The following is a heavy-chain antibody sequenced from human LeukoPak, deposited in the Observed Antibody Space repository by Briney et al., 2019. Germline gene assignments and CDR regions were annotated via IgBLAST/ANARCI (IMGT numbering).Heavy chain of an antibody. V-gene: IGHV1-18*01. Sequence: ASVKVSCKASGYTFTSYGISWVRQAPGQGLEWMGWISAYNGNTNYAQKLQGRVTMTTDTSTSTAYMELRSLRSDDTAVYYCARSSYYDSSGYRKDYWGQGTLVTVSS. CDR2: ISAYNGNT. J-gene: IGHJ4*02. CDR1: GYTFTSYG. D-gene: IGHD3-22*01. CDR3: ARSSYYDSSGYRKDY.